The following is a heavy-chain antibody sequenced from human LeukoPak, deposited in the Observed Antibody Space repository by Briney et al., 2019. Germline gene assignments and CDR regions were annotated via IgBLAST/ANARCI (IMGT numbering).Heavy chain of an antibody. CDR1: GDSFSAYY. CDR2: INRSGTT. CDR3: ARHSTFFGVVIIKGRVRGPFDY. Sequence: PSETLSLTCAVYGDSFSAYYWSWIRQPPGKGLEWIGEINRSGTTNYNPSLKSRVSMSVDTPNSQVSLGLTSVTAADTAVYYCARHSTFFGVVIIKGRVRGPFDYWGQGTLVTVSS. J-gene: IGHJ4*02. V-gene: IGHV4-34*01. D-gene: IGHD3-3*01.